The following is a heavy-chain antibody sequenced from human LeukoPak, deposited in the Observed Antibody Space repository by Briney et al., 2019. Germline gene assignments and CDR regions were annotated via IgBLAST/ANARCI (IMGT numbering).Heavy chain of an antibody. V-gene: IGHV3-23*01. CDR2: ISGGGGNT. D-gene: IGHD2-2*01. CDR1: GFIFSSYA. CDR3: AKSDEELLVPADIDGAY. Sequence: GGSLRLSCAASGFIFSSYAISWVRQAPGEGLEWVSGISGGGGNTSYADSVKGRFTISRDNSKNTLYLQMNSLRAEDTAVYYCAKSDEELLVPADIDGAYWGQGTLVTVSS. J-gene: IGHJ4*02.